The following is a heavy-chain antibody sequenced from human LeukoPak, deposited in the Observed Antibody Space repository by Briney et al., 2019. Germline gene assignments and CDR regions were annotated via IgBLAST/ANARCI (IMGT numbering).Heavy chain of an antibody. D-gene: IGHD6-19*01. CDR3: ARDPYSSGLLDY. CDR2: INPSGSST. V-gene: IGHV1-46*01. Sequence: ASVKVSCKASGYTFTSYYMHWVRQSPGQGLEWMGIINPSGSSTSYAQKFQGRVTMTRDTSTSTVYMELSSLRSEDTAVYYCARDPYSSGLLDYWGQGTLVTVSS. J-gene: IGHJ4*02. CDR1: GYTFTSYY.